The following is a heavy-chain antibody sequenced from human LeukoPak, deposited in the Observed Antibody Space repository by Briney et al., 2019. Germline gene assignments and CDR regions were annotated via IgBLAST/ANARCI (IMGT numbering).Heavy chain of an antibody. CDR2: FDPEDGEP. CDR1: GYTLSELS. Sequence: ASVKVSCKVSGYTLSELSMHWVRQAPGKGLEWMGGFDPEDGEPVYAQKLQGRVTMTEDTSTDTAYMELSGLRSEDTAVYYCARTEFPNYYDSSGYPSSGMDVWGQGTTVTVSS. V-gene: IGHV1-24*01. D-gene: IGHD3-22*01. CDR3: ARTEFPNYYDSSGYPSSGMDV. J-gene: IGHJ6*02.